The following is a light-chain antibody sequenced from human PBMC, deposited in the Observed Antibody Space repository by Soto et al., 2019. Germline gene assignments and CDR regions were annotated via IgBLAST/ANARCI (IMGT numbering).Light chain of an antibody. V-gene: IGKV3-20*01. CDR3: QQQGT. Sequence: EIVLTQSPGTLSLSPGERATLSCRASRSLSSSYVVWYQQKPGQAPRHLIYAASRRATGIPDRFSGSGSAMEYTLTISRLEPEDFAVYYCQQQGTFGQGTKLEIK. CDR1: RSLSSSY. CDR2: AAS. J-gene: IGKJ2*01.